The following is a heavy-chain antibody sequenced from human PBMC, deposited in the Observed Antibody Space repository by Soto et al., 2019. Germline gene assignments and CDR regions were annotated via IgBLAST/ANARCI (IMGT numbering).Heavy chain of an antibody. V-gene: IGHV1-69*13. Sequence: ASVKVSCKASGGTFSSYAISWVRQAPGQGLEWMGGIIPIFGTANYAQKFQGRVTITADESTSTAYMELSSLRSEDTAVYYCARDRGTVTHAFDIWGQGTMVTVSS. J-gene: IGHJ3*02. CDR2: IIPIFGTA. CDR3: ARDRGTVTHAFDI. CDR1: GGTFSSYA. D-gene: IGHD4-17*01.